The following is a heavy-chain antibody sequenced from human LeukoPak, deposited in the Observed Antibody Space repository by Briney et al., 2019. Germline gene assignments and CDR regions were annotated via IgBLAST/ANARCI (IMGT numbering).Heavy chain of an antibody. CDR2: ISYDGSNK. CDR1: GFTFSSYA. D-gene: IGHD6-13*01. CDR3: ARVMMGSWYDY. V-gene: IGHV3-30-3*01. J-gene: IGHJ4*02. Sequence: PGGSLRLSCAASGFTFSSYAMHWVRQAPGKGLEWVAVISYDGSNKYYADSVKGRFTISRDNSKNTLYLQMNSLRAEDTAVYYCARVMMGSWYDYWGQGNLVTVSS.